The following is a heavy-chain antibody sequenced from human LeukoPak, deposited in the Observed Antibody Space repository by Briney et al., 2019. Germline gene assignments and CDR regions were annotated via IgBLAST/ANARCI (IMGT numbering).Heavy chain of an antibody. J-gene: IGHJ5*02. D-gene: IGHD3-16*01. CDR2: ISSSSNNI. CDR3: ARDWRTMGGS. CDR1: GFTFSSYE. V-gene: IGHV3-48*03. Sequence: GGSLRLSCAASGFTFSSYEMNLVRQAPGKGLEWVSYISSSSNNIYYADSVKGRFTISRDNAKNSLYLQMNSLRAEDTAVYYCARDWRTMGGSWGQGALVTVSS.